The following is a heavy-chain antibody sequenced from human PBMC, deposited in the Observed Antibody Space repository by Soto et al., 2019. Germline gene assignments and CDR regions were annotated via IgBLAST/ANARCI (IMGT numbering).Heavy chain of an antibody. CDR1: GGSISSSSYY. D-gene: IGHD3-3*01. CDR3: ARQVFVLRFLEWLYPDAFDI. V-gene: IGHV4-39*01. Sequence: PSETLSLTCTVSGGSISSSSYYWGWIRQPPGKGLEWIGSIYYSGSTYYNPSLKSRVTISVDTSKNQFSLKLSSVTAADTAVYYCARQVFVLRFLEWLYPDAFDIWGQGTMVTV. J-gene: IGHJ3*02. CDR2: IYYSGST.